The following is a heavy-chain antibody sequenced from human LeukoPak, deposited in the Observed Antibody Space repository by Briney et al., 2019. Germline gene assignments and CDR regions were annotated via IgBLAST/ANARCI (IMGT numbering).Heavy chain of an antibody. CDR3: ARERWDSSGYYYWFDP. CDR1: GGSISSYY. CDR2: IYTSGST. Sequence: PSETLSLTCTVSGGSISSYYWSWIRQPAGKGLEWIGRIYTSGSTNYNPSLKSRVTMSVDTSRNQFSLKLSSVTAADTAVYYCARERWDSSGYYYWFDPWGQGTLVTVSS. V-gene: IGHV4-4*07. D-gene: IGHD3-22*01. J-gene: IGHJ5*02.